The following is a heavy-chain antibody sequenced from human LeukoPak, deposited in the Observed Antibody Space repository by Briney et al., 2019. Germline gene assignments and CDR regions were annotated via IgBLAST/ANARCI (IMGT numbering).Heavy chain of an antibody. CDR3: ARGDSGGMDY. D-gene: IGHD3-16*01. CDR1: GFTFSNYN. Sequence: GGSLRLSCAASGFTFSNYNMKWVRRAPGKGLEWGSSISSSSSYIYYADSVKGRFTISRDNANNSLYLQMNSLRAEDTTVYYCARGDSGGMDYWGQGTLVTVSS. CDR2: ISSSSSYI. V-gene: IGHV3-21*01. J-gene: IGHJ4*02.